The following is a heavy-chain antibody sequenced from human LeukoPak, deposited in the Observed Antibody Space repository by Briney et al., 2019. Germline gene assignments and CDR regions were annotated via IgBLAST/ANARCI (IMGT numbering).Heavy chain of an antibody. J-gene: IGHJ4*02. D-gene: IGHD3-22*01. CDR3: ARGVGYYDSSGYSYYFDY. CDR1: GFTFSSYW. CDR2: IKQDGSEK. Sequence: GGSLRLSCAASGFTFSSYWMSWVRQAPGKGLEWVANIKQDGSEKYYVDSVKGRFTISRDNAKNSLYLQMNSLRAEDTAVYYCARGVGYYDSSGYSYYFDYWGQGTLVTVSS. V-gene: IGHV3-7*03.